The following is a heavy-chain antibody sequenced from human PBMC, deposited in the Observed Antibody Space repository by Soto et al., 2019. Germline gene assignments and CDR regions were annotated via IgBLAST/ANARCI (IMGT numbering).Heavy chain of an antibody. J-gene: IGHJ6*02. D-gene: IGHD2-21*02. CDR3: ATSGECGGVCYVHRMDV. Sequence: VQLVQSGAEVKKPGSSVKVSCKASGGSFNSFAISWVRQAPGQGLEWMGGIIPIFGAASYGQRIQGRVTITADESTSTAFMELSSLRSEDTAVYYCATSGECGGVCYVHRMDVWGQGTTVTVSS. CDR1: GGSFNSFA. V-gene: IGHV1-69*01. CDR2: IIPIFGAA.